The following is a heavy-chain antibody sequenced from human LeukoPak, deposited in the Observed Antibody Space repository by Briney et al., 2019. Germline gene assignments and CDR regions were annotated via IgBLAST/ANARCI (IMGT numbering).Heavy chain of an antibody. D-gene: IGHD2-2*01. Sequence: VASVKVSCKASGFTFTSSAVRWVRQARGQRLEWIGWIVVGSGNTNYAQKFQERVTITRDMSTSTVYMELSSLRSEDTAVYYCAADLGSCSSTSCYLYYYGMDVWGQGTTVTVSS. CDR2: IVVGSGNT. CDR3: AADLGSCSSTSCYLYYYGMDV. J-gene: IGHJ6*02. V-gene: IGHV1-58*01. CDR1: GFTFTSSA.